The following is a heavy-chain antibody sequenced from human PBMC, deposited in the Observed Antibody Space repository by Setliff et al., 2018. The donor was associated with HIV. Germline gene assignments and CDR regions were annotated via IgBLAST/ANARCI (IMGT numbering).Heavy chain of an antibody. CDR1: GYTFTSYY. CDR2: INPSGGST. J-gene: IGHJ6*03. CDR3: AREREIVGAGNYMDV. V-gene: IGHV1-46*01. D-gene: IGHD1-26*01. Sequence: ASVKVSCKASGYTFTSYYMHWVRQAPGQGLEWMGIINPSGGSTGYAQKFQGRVTMTRDTSTSTVYMELSSLRSEDTAVYYCAREREIVGAGNYMDVWGKGTTVTVSS.